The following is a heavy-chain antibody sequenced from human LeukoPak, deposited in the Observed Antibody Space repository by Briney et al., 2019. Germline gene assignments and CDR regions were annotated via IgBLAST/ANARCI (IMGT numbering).Heavy chain of an antibody. CDR1: GGSFSSSSYY. D-gene: IGHD2-15*01. Sequence: SETLSLTCTVSGGSFSSSSYYWGWIRQPPGKGLEWIGSIYYSGSTYYNPSLKSRVTISVDTSKNQFSLKLSSVTAADTAVYYCARIYCSGGSCYRSFDYWGQGTLVTVSS. V-gene: IGHV4-39*01. J-gene: IGHJ4*02. CDR3: ARIYCSGGSCYRSFDY. CDR2: IYYSGST.